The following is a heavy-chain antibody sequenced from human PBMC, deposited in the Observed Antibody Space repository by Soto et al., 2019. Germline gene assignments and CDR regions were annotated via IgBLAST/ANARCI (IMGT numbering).Heavy chain of an antibody. V-gene: IGHV1-8*01. CDR1: GYTFTSYD. Sequence: QVQLVQSGAEVKKPGASVKVSCKASGYTFTSYDINWVRQATGQGLEWMGWMNPNSGNTGYAQKFQGRVTMTRITSISTAYMELGSLRSEDTAVYYCARWPDGYYYYGMDVWGQGTTVTVSS. CDR3: ARWPDGYYYYGMDV. J-gene: IGHJ6*02. CDR2: MNPNSGNT.